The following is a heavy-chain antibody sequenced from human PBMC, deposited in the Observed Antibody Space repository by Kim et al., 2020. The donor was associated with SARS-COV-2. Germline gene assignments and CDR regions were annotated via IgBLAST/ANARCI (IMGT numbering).Heavy chain of an antibody. J-gene: IGHJ4*02. Sequence: SETLSLTCAVYGGSFSGYYWSWIRQPPGKGLEWIGEINHSGSTNYNPSLKSRVTISVDTSKNQFSLKLSSVTAADTAVYYCARPRYCSSTSCHNFDYWGQGTLVTVSS. CDR2: INHSGST. V-gene: IGHV4-34*01. D-gene: IGHD2-2*01. CDR3: ARPRYCSSTSCHNFDY. CDR1: GGSFSGYY.